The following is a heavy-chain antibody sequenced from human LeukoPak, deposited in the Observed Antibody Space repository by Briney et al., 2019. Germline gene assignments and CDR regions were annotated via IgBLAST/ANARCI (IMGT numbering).Heavy chain of an antibody. V-gene: IGHV1-8*03. J-gene: IGHJ4*02. CDR1: GYTFTGYY. D-gene: IGHD3-3*01. CDR2: MNPNSGNT. Sequence: ASVKVSCKASGYTFTGYYMHWVRQATGQGLEWMGWMNPNSGNTGYAQKFQGRVTITRNTSISTAYMELSSLRSEDTAVYYCARGFRTRITIFGVVTQERYFDYWGQGTLVTVSS. CDR3: ARGFRTRITIFGVVTQERYFDY.